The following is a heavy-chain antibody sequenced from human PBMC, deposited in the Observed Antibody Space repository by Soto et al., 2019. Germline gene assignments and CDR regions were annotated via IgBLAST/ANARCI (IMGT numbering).Heavy chain of an antibody. CDR2: ISYDGSNK. D-gene: IGHD4-17*01. J-gene: IGHJ4*02. CDR3: AEARPHDYGDYITGPDY. Sequence: QVQLVESGGGVVQPGRSLRLSCAASGFTFSSYGMHWVRQAPGKGLEWVAVISYDGSNKYYADSVKGRFTISRDNSKNTLYLQMNSLRAEDTAVYYCAEARPHDYGDYITGPDYWGQGTLVTVSS. CDR1: GFTFSSYG. V-gene: IGHV3-30*18.